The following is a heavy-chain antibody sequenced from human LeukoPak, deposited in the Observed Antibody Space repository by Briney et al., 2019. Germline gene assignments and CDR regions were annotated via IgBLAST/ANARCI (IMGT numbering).Heavy chain of an antibody. CDR3: ARSAEETRGDYDFWSGYSSAYYMDV. CDR2: ISAYNGNT. D-gene: IGHD3-3*01. CDR1: GYTFTSYG. V-gene: IGHV1-18*01. J-gene: IGHJ6*03. Sequence: ASVKVSCKASGYTFTSYGISWVRQAPGQGLEWMGWISAYNGNTNYAQKLQGRVTMTTDTSTSTAYMELSSLRSEDTAVYYCARSAEETRGDYDFWSGYSSAYYMDVWGKGTTVTVSS.